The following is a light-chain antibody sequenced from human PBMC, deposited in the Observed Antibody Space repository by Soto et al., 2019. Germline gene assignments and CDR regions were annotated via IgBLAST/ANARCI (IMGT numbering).Light chain of an antibody. V-gene: IGLV2-14*02. CDR2: EVT. J-gene: IGLJ1*01. CDR1: SSDVGTYNI. Sequence: QSVLTQPASVSGSPGQSITISCTGTSSDVGTYNIVSWYQQHPGKAPKLIIYEVTKRPSGVSNRFSGSKSGNTASLTISGLQAEDEADYHCSSSTLTSYVFGTGTKVTVL. CDR3: SSSTLTSYV.